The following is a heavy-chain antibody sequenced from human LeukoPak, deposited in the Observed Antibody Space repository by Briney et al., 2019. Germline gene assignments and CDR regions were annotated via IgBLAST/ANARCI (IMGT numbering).Heavy chain of an antibody. CDR1: GFTFSSYA. J-gene: IGHJ4*02. D-gene: IGHD3-3*01. CDR3: ARDARRYDFWSGYYHDY. Sequence: PTGGSLRLSCAASGFTFSSYAMHWVRQAPGKGLEWVAVISYDGSNKYYADSVKGRFTISRDNYKNTLYLQMTSLRAEDTAVYYCARDARRYDFWSGYYHDYWGQGTLVTVSS. V-gene: IGHV3-30-3*01. CDR2: ISYDGSNK.